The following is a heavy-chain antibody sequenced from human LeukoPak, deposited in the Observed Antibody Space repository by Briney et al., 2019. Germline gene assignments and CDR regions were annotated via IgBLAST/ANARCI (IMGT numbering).Heavy chain of an antibody. CDR3: ARLKAVAGTAYYFDY. Sequence: GGSLRLSCAASGFTFSNYWMSWVRQAPGKGLVWVSRINSDGSSTTYADSVKGRFTISRDNAKNTLYLQMNSLRAEDTAVYYCARLKAVAGTAYYFDYWGQGTLVTASS. J-gene: IGHJ4*02. V-gene: IGHV3-74*01. CDR1: GFTFSNYW. CDR2: INSDGSST. D-gene: IGHD6-19*01.